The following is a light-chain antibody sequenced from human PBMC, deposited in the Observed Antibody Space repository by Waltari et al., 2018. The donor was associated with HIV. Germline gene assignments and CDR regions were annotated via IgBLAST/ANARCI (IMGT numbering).Light chain of an antibody. V-gene: IGKV3-11*01. CDR2: DAS. J-gene: IGKJ2*01. CDR1: QSVSSY. Sequence: EIVLTQSPATLSLSPGERATLSCRASQSVSSYLAWYQQKPGQAPRLLICDASNRATGIPARFSGIGSGTYFTLTITSLEPEDFSVYYCQQRSNWPPYTFGQGTKLEIK. CDR3: QQRSNWPPYT.